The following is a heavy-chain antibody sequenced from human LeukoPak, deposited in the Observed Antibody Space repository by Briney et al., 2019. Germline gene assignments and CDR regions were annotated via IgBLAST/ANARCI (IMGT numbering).Heavy chain of an antibody. J-gene: IGHJ4*02. CDR3: RRSLDY. CDR1: GITFRSYW. Sequence: GGSLRLSCTASGITFRSYWMTWVRQAPGKGLEWVANIKPDGSGQYYLDSVRGRFTISRDDAKNSVYLQMNSLRDEDTAVYYCRRSLDYWGPGTLSPFPQ. V-gene: IGHV3-7*01. CDR2: IKPDGSGQ.